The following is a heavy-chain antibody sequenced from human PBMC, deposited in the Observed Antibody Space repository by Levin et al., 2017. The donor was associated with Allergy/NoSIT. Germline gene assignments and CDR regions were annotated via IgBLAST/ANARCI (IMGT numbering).Heavy chain of an antibody. V-gene: IGHV3-30*04. CDR1: GFTFSSYY. D-gene: IGHD3-10*01. CDR2: ISYDGNNK. CDR3: ARGVYGSGNYYGY. Sequence: GESLKISCAASGFTFSSYYMHWVRQAPGKGLEWVAIISYDGNNKYYAESVKGRFTISRDDSKNTLYLQMNSLRAEDTAVYFCARGVYGSGNYYGYWGQGTLVTVSS. J-gene: IGHJ4*02.